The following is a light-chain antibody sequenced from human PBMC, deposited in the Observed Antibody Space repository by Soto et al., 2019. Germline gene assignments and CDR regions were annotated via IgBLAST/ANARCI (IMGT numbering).Light chain of an antibody. V-gene: IGLV2-23*01. CDR2: EDT. J-gene: IGLJ2*01. CDR1: SPDL. Sequence: QSALTQPASLSGSPGQSITISCTGSPDLVSWYQQHPGSAPKLLIDEDTKRPSAVSERFSGSRSGNTASLTISGLQADDEADYYCSSDSPTGVRLFGGGTKLTVL. CDR3: SSDSPTGVRL.